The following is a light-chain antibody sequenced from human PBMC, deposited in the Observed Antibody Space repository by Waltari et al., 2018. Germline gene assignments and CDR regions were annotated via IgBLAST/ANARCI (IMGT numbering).Light chain of an antibody. CDR3: QQYHTTPIT. V-gene: IGKV4-1*01. J-gene: IGKJ5*01. CDR2: WAS. Sequence: DIVMTQSPDSLAVSLGERATINCTSSQSVLYNFNNTNYLAWYRQKPGQPPQLLIYWASARGSGVPDRFSGSWSGTDFTLTRGGLQAEDVAVYYCQQYHTTPITFGQGTRLEIK. CDR1: QSVLYNFNNTNY.